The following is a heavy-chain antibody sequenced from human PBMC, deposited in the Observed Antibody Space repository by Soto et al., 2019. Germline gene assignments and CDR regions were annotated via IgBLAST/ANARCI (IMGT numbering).Heavy chain of an antibody. CDR1: GYTFTSYG. V-gene: IGHV1-18*01. CDR3: ARDPGPTSCYACASGMDV. Sequence: GASVKVSCKASGYTFTSYGISWVRQAPGQGLEWKGWISAYNGNTNYAQKLQGRVTMTTDTSTSTAYMELRSLRSDDTAVYYCARDPGPTSCYACASGMDVWGQGTTVTVSS. CDR2: ISAYNGNT. D-gene: IGHD2-2*01. J-gene: IGHJ6*02.